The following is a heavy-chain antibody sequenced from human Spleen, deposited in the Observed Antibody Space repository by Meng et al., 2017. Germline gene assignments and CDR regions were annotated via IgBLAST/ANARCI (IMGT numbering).Heavy chain of an antibody. V-gene: IGHV1-46*01. CDR1: GYTFTGYF. Sequence: QVHLVQSGAEVKKPGASVRVSCKASGYTFTGYFLHWVRQAPGQGLEWLGTINCYTSGTAYARKFQGRITLTRDTSTTTVYMDLGSLGSDDTAFYYCAREKSPGHFDYFGQGIPVTVSS. CDR3: AREKSPGHFDY. J-gene: IGHJ4*02. CDR2: INCYTSGT.